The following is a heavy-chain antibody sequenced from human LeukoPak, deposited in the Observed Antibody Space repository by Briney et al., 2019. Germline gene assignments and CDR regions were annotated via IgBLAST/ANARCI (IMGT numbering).Heavy chain of an antibody. V-gene: IGHV3-74*03. CDR2: INSDGSST. D-gene: IGHD6-19*01. CDR3: ARDSTGYSSGSLE. CDR1: GFTFSSHW. Sequence: GGSLRLSCAASGFTFSSHWMHWVRQAPGQGLAWVSRINSDGSSTAYADSVKGRFTISRDNAKNTLYLQMNSLRAEDTALYYCARDSTGYSSGSLEWGQGTLVTVSS. J-gene: IGHJ4*02.